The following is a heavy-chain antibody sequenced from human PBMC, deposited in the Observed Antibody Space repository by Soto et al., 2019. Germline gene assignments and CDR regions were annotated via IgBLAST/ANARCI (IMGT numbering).Heavy chain of an antibody. CDR1: GYTFTGYY. CDR3: ATAFPESSSWARDDAFDI. Sequence: ASVKVSCKASGYTFTGYYMHWVRQAPGQGLEWMGWINPNSGGTNYAQKFQGRVTMTRATSISTAYMELSRLRSDDTAVYYCATAFPESSSWARDDAFDIWGQGTMVTVSS. V-gene: IGHV1-2*02. J-gene: IGHJ3*02. CDR2: INPNSGGT. D-gene: IGHD6-13*01.